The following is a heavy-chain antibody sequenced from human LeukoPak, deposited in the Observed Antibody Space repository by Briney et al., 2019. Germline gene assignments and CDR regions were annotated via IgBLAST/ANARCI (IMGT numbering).Heavy chain of an antibody. V-gene: IGHV4-4*07. CDR1: GGSISSYY. CDR3: ARARDGVVVVPAATLYYYYYMDV. D-gene: IGHD2-2*01. J-gene: IGHJ6*03. CDR2: IYTSGST. Sequence: PSETLSLTCTVSGGSISSYYWSWIRQPAGKGLEWIGRIYTSGSTNYNPSLKSRVTMSVDTSKYQFSLKLSSVTTADTAVYYCARARDGVVVVPAATLYYYYYMDVWGKGTTVTVSS.